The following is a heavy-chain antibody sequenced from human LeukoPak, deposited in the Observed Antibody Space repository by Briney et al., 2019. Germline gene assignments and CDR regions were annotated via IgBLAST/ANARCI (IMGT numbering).Heavy chain of an antibody. CDR1: GGSISSYY. D-gene: IGHD3-22*01. CDR2: IYYSGST. V-gene: IGHV4-59*12. CDR3: AREGSYYYDSNSVDY. J-gene: IGHJ4*02. Sequence: SETLSLTCTVSGGSISSYYWSWTRQPPGKGLEWIGYIYYSGSTYYNPSLKSRVTISVDTSKNQFSLKLSSVTAADTAVYYCAREGSYYYDSNSVDYWGQGTLVTVSS.